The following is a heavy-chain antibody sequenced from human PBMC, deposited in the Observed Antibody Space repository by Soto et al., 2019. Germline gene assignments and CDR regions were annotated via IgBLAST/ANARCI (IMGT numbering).Heavy chain of an antibody. CDR2: INPESTTI. CDR1: EISLNIYW. CDR3: TKDTFGGRDS. Sequence: LRLSCTASEISLNIYWMHWVRQAPGKGLVWVARINPESTTITYADSVTGRFTISRDYAKDTLYLQMNGLSAEDTAIYYCTKDTFGGRDSWGQGTLVTVLL. D-gene: IGHD2-15*01. J-gene: IGHJ4*02. V-gene: IGHV3-74*01.